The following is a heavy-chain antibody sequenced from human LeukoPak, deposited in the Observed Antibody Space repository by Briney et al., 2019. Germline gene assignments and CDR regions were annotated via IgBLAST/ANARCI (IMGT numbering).Heavy chain of an antibody. V-gene: IGHV3-23*01. D-gene: IGHD2-21*01. J-gene: IGHJ4*02. CDR3: AKDSRIGYSAHLDY. Sequence: GGSLRLSCVGSGFTFRSHAMSWVRQAPEKGLEFVSGIYENGGTTYYADSVKGRFSISRDNSKNTLYLQMDSLRGEDTAVYYCAKDSRIGYSAHLDYWGQGALVTVSS. CDR1: GFTFRSHA. CDR2: IYENGGTT.